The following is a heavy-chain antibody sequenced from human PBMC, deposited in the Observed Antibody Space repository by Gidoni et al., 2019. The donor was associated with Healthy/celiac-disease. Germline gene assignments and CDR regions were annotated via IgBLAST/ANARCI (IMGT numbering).Heavy chain of an antibody. V-gene: IGHV1-18*01. CDR3: ARDGPMTTVTHNWFDP. J-gene: IGHJ5*02. Sequence: QVQLVQSGAEVKKPGASVKVTCKASGYTFTSYGISWVRQAPGQGLEWMGWITAYNGNTNYAQKLQGRVTMTTDTSTSTAYMELRSLRSDDTAVYYCARDGPMTTVTHNWFDPWGQGTLVTVSS. CDR1: GYTFTSYG. CDR2: ITAYNGNT. D-gene: IGHD4-17*01.